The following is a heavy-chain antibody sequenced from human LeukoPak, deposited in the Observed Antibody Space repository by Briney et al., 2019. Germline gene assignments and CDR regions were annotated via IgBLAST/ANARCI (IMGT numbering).Heavy chain of an antibody. V-gene: IGHV1-2*02. Sequence: ASVKVSCKASGYTFTGYYMHWVRQAPGQGLEWMGWIDPNSGGTNYAQKFQGRVTMTRDTSISTAYMELSRLRSDDTAVYYCARVSGPTTYCDFWSGNNWFDPWGQGTLVTVSS. CDR1: GYTFTGYY. CDR2: IDPNSGGT. J-gene: IGHJ5*02. D-gene: IGHD3-3*01. CDR3: ARVSGPTTYCDFWSGNNWFDP.